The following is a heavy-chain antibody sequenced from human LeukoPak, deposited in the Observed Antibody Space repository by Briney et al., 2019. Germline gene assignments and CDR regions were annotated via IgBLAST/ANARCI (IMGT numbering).Heavy chain of an antibody. D-gene: IGHD3-22*01. CDR3: ARHGTYYYDSSGYYYFDY. CDR1: GGSISSYY. V-gene: IGHV4-59*05. J-gene: IGHJ4*02. Sequence: SETLSLTCTVSGGSISSYYWSWIRQPPGKGLEWIGSIYYSGSTYYNPSLKSRVTISVDTSKNQFSLKLSSVTAADTAVYYCARHGTYYYDSSGYYYFDYWGQGTLVTVSS. CDR2: IYYSGST.